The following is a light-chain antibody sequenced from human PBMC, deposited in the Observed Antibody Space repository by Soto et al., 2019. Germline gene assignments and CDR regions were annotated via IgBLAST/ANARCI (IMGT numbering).Light chain of an antibody. CDR1: QSIHTS. J-gene: IGKJ5*01. CDR2: DST. V-gene: IGKV3-11*01. Sequence: DIVLTQSPATLSLSPGERATLSCRASQSIHTSLAWYQQKPGKPPRLVIYDSTLRATGVPDRFSGSGSGADFTLTFSSVEPEDVAGYYCQQRNRWPRTFGQGTRL. CDR3: QQRNRWPRT.